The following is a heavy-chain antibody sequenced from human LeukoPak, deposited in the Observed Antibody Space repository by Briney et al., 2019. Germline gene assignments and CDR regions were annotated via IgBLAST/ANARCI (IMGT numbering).Heavy chain of an antibody. D-gene: IGHD6-19*01. CDR3: TRHPLGIAVAGNWFDP. CDR2: IRSKANNYAT. Sequence: GGSLRLSCAASGFTFSGSAMHWVRQASGKGLEWVGRIRSKANNYATAYAASVKGRFTISRDDSKNTAYLQMNSLKTEDTAVYYCTRHPLGIAVAGNWFDPWGQGTLVTVSS. J-gene: IGHJ5*02. CDR1: GFTFSGSA. V-gene: IGHV3-73*01.